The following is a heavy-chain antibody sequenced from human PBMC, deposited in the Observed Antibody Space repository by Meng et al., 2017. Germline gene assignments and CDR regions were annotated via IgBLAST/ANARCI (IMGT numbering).Heavy chain of an antibody. CDR2: IIPIFGTA. CDR3: ARVSASENSGYDFYWYFDL. CDR1: GGTFSSYA. V-gene: IGHV1-69*13. J-gene: IGHJ2*01. D-gene: IGHD5-12*01. Sequence: SVKLSCKASGGTFSSYATSWVRQAPGQGLEWMGGIIPIFGTANYAQKFQGRVTITADDSTRTAYMKLSSLRSEDTAVYYCARVSASENSGYDFYWYFDLWGHGTLVTVSS.